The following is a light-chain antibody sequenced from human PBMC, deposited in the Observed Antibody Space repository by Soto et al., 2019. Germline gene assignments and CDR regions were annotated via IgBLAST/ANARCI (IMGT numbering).Light chain of an antibody. CDR1: QSISVW. V-gene: IGKV1-5*01. CDR2: AAS. Sequence: DIQMTQAPSGLSASVGERVTMTCRASQSISVWLAWFQQIPGKAPKLLIYAASILESGVPSRFSGSGSGTEFTLTISSLQPDDFATYYCQQYHSYWTFGQGNTGDIK. CDR3: QQYHSYWT. J-gene: IGKJ1*01.